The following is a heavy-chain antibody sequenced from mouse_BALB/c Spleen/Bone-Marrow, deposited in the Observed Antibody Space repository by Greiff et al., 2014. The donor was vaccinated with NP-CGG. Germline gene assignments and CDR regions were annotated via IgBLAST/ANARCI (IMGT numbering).Heavy chain of an antibody. Sequence: VKLMESGPELVRPGVSVKISCKGSGYTFTDYAMHWVKQSHAKSLEWIGVISTYSGNTSYNQKFKGKATMTVDKSSSTAYMELARLTSEDSAIYYCARYGYGSSYYAMDYWGQGTSVTVSS. J-gene: IGHJ4*01. D-gene: IGHD1-1*01. CDR3: ARYGYGSSYYAMDY. V-gene: IGHV1-67*01. CDR1: GYTFTDYA. CDR2: ISTYSGNT.